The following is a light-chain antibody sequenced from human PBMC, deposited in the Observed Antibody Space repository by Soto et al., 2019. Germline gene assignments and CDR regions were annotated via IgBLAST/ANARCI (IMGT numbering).Light chain of an antibody. V-gene: IGLV2-14*01. CDR1: SSDVGGYNY. J-gene: IGLJ2*01. CDR2: DVS. CDR3: SSYTSISTV. Sequence: QSALTQPASVSGSPGQSITISCTGTSSDVGGYNYVSWYQQHPGKAPKLMIYDVSNRPSGVSNRFSGSKSGNTASLTISGLQAEDEADYYFSSYTSISTVFGGGTKLTFL.